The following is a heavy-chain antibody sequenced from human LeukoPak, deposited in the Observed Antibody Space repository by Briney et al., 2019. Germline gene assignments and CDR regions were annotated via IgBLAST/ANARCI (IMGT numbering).Heavy chain of an antibody. CDR1: GFTFSSYG. J-gene: IGHJ4*02. D-gene: IGHD1-26*01. V-gene: IGHV3-30*18. CDR2: ISYDGSNK. CDR3: AKGTEWGLLSPDWYYFDY. Sequence: GGSLRLSCAASGFTFSSYGMHWVRQAPGKGLEWVAVISYDGSNKYYADSVKGRFTISRDNSKNTLYLQMNSLRAEDTAVYYCAKGTEWGLLSPDWYYFDYWGQGTLVTVSS.